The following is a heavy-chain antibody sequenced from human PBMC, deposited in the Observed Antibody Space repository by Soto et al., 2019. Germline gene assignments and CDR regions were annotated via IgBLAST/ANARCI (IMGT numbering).Heavy chain of an antibody. CDR3: TRDIGGRWAY. CDR1: VFTFSSYW. D-gene: IGHD3-16*01. Sequence: LRLSCAASVFTFSSYWMHWVRQVPGKGLLWVSRIDEYGNTIDYADSVRGRFTISRDNARNTLYLEMNSLRAEDTALYYCTRDIGGRWAYWGPGTLVTVCS. J-gene: IGHJ4*02. V-gene: IGHV3-74*01. CDR2: IDEYGNTI.